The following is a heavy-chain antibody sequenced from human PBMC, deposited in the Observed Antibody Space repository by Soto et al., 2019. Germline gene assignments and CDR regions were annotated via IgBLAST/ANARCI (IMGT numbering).Heavy chain of an antibody. CDR1: GFTFSSYA. J-gene: IGHJ4*02. V-gene: IGHV3-23*01. CDR3: AKVIEEYSSSWTPEYYFDY. D-gene: IGHD6-13*01. Sequence: EVQLLESGGGLVQPGGSLRLSCAASGFTFSSYAMSWVRQAPGKGLEWVSAISGSGGSTYYADSVKGRFTISRDNSKNTLYLQMNSLRAEDTAVYYCAKVIEEYSSSWTPEYYFDYWGQGTLVTVSS. CDR2: ISGSGGST.